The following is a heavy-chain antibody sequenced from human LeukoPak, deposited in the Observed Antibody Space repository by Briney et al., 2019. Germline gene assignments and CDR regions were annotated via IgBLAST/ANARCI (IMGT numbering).Heavy chain of an antibody. J-gene: IGHJ4*02. V-gene: IGHV3-48*01. D-gene: IGHD6-19*01. CDR2: ISRSSSTI. CDR3: ARYATVAAHRDFDY. Sequence: GGSLRLSCAASGFTFSSYSMNWVRQAPGKGLEWVSYISRSSSTIFYADSVKGRFTISRDNAKNSLYLQMNSLRAEDTALYYCARYATVAAHRDFDYWGQGTLITVSS. CDR1: GFTFSSYS.